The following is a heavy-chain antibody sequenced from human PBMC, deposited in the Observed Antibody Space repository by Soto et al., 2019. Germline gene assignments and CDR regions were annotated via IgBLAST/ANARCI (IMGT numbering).Heavy chain of an antibody. J-gene: IGHJ3*01. CDR1: GDSISGYF. CDR3: ARGDVFDL. V-gene: IGHV4-4*07. Sequence: QVQLHESGPGLVKPSETVSLICTVSGDSISGYFWSWIRQPAGKGLEWIGRIYSSGNANYNPSLKSRVTMSVDMSKNQFSLKVTSVTAADTAMYYCARGDVFDLWGQGTKVTVSS. CDR2: IYSSGNA.